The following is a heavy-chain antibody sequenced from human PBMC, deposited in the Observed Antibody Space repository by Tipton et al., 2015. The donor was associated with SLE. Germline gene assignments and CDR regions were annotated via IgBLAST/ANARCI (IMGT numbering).Heavy chain of an antibody. V-gene: IGHV4-59*01. CDR3: ARDDSWAYCGGDCGGYFDL. J-gene: IGHJ2*01. CDR1: GGSFSGYY. Sequence: TLSLTCAVYGGSFSGYYWSWIRQPPGKGLEWIGYIYYSGSTNYNPSLKSRVTISVDTSKNQFSLKLSSVTAADTAVYYCARDDSWAYCGGDCGGYFDLWGRGTLVTVSS. D-gene: IGHD2-21*01. CDR2: IYYSGST.